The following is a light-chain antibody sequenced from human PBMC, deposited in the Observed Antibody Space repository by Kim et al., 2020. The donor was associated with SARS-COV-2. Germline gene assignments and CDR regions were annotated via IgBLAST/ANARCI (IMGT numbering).Light chain of an antibody. V-gene: IGKV1-5*03. CDR3: QQYNSYPLT. CDR2: KAS. J-gene: IGKJ4*01. CDR1: QSISSW. Sequence: ASVGDRVTVTCRASQSISSWLAWYQQKPGKAPKLLIYKASSLESGVPSRFSGSGSGTEFTLTISSLQPDDFATYYCQQYNSYPLTFGGGTKVDIK.